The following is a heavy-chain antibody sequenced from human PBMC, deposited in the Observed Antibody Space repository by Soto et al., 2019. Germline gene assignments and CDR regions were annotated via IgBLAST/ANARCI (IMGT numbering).Heavy chain of an antibody. J-gene: IGHJ6*02. CDR3: ARYNYYYGMDV. Sequence: SETLSLTCAVYGGSFSGYYWSWIRQPPGKGLEWIGEINHSGSTNYNPSLKSRVTISVDTSKNQFSLKLSSVTAADTAVYYCARYNYYYGMDVWGQGTTVTVSS. V-gene: IGHV4-34*01. CDR1: GGSFSGYY. CDR2: INHSGST.